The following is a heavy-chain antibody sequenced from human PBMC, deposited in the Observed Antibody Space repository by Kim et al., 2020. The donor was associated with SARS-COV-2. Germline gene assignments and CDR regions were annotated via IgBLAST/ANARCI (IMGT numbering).Heavy chain of an antibody. CDR3: ARDMICSSTSCYSHYYYYGMDV. Sequence: ASVKVSCKASGYTFTSYGISWVRQAPGQGLEWMGWISAYNGNTNYAQKLQGRVTMTTDTSTSTAYMELRSLSSDDTAVYYCARDMICSSTSCYSHYYYYGMDVWGQGTTVTVSS. CDR1: GYTFTSYG. J-gene: IGHJ6*02. CDR2: ISAYNGNT. D-gene: IGHD2-2*01. V-gene: IGHV1-18*01.